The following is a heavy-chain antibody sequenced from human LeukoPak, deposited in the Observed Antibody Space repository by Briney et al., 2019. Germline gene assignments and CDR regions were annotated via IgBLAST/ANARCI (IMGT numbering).Heavy chain of an antibody. J-gene: IGHJ4*02. Sequence: PGGSLRLSCAASGFTVSSYWMNWVRQAPGKGLEWVANIKEDGSEKFYVDSVKGRFTISRDNTKNSLYLQMNSLRVEDTAVYYCARGHYDDYERGRGTLVTVSS. V-gene: IGHV3-7*01. CDR2: IKEDGSEK. CDR3: ARGHYDDYE. D-gene: IGHD4-17*01. CDR1: GFTVSSYW.